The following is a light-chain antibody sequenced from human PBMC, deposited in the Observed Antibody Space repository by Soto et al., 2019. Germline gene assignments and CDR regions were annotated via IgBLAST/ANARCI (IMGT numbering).Light chain of an antibody. CDR1: QSVSSNY. CDR3: QQYGTSFWT. Sequence: DIVLTQSPGTLSLSPGERATLSCRTSQSVSSNYLAWYQQKPGQAPRLLIYAASTRATGIPDRFSGSGSGADFTLTISRLEPEDFAVYYCQQYGTSFWTFGQGTKVEIK. V-gene: IGKV3-20*01. CDR2: AAS. J-gene: IGKJ1*01.